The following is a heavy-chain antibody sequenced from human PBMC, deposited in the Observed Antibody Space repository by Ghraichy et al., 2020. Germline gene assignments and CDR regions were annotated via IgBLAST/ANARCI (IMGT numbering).Heavy chain of an antibody. D-gene: IGHD4-23*01. V-gene: IGHV3-48*02. J-gene: IGHJ6*02. CDR3: ARGSTVVRFYYYDGMDV. CDR1: GFTFSSHS. Sequence: LSLTCVGSGFTFSSHSMNWVRQSPGKGLEWVSYITSSSRTIFYADSVKGRFTISRDNAQNSLYLQMNSLRDEDTAEYYCARGSTVVRFYYYDGMDVWGQGTTVTVSS. CDR2: ITSSSRTI.